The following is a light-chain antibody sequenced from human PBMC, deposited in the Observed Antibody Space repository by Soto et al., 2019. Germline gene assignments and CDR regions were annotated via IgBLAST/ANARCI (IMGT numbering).Light chain of an antibody. V-gene: IGKV3-11*01. J-gene: IGKJ5*01. CDR3: QKRSNWPPT. CDR1: QSVSSY. Sequence: EILLTQSRATLALSPGERATLSCRASQSVSSYLAWYQQKPGQAPRLLIYDASNRATGIPARFSGSGSGTDFTLTISSLEPEDFAVYYCQKRSNWPPTFGQGTRLEI. CDR2: DAS.